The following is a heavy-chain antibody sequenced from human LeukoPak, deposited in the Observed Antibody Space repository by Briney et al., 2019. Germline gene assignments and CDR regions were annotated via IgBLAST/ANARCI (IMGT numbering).Heavy chain of an antibody. Sequence: GGSLRLSCAASGFSFSSYEMNWVRQAPGKGLEWVSYISSSGSTKYYADSVKGRFTISRDNAKNSLYLQMNSLRVEDTAIYYCARDCNYYGSGSSSGFDPWGQGTLVTVSS. D-gene: IGHD3-10*01. CDR3: ARDCNYYGSGSSSGFDP. J-gene: IGHJ5*02. CDR2: ISSSGSTK. CDR1: GFSFSSYE. V-gene: IGHV3-48*03.